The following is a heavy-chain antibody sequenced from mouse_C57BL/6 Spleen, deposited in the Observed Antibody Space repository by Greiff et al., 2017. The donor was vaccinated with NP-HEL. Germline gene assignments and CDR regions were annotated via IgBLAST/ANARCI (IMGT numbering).Heavy chain of an antibody. CDR3: ARGDSSGYSWFAY. Sequence: QVQLQQPGAELVMPGASVKLSCKASGYTFTSYWMHWVKQRPGQGLEWIGEIDPSDSYTNYNQKFKGKATLTVDKSSSTAYMQLSSLTSEDSAVYYCARGDSSGYSWFAYWGQGILVTVSA. V-gene: IGHV1-69*01. J-gene: IGHJ3*01. CDR2: IDPSDSYT. CDR1: GYTFTSYW. D-gene: IGHD3-2*02.